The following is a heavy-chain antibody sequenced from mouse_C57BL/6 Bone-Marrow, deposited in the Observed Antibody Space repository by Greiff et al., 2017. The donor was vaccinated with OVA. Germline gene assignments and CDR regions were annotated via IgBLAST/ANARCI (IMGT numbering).Heavy chain of an antibody. Sequence: QVQLQQPGAELVKPGASVKLSCKASGYTFTSYWMHWVKQRPGQGLEWIGMIHPNSGSTNYNEKFKSKATLTVDKSSSTAYMQLSSLTSEDSAVYYCARALYESGYYYAMDYWGQGTSVTVSS. D-gene: IGHD2-3*01. CDR2: IHPNSGST. CDR1: GYTFTSYW. J-gene: IGHJ4*01. V-gene: IGHV1-64*01. CDR3: ARALYESGYYYAMDY.